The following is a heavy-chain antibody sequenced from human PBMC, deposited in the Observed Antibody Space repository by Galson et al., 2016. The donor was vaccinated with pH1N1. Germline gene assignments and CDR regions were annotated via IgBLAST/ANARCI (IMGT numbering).Heavy chain of an antibody. J-gene: IGHJ3*01. CDR3: ARTSTFYDESGGVNHIWYEAFDV. CDR1: GFSSRFC. D-gene: IGHD2/OR15-2a*01. CDR2: IDWDGDK. V-gene: IGHV2-70*13. Sequence: PALVKPTQTLTLTCTFSGFSSRFCVTWIRQPPGKALEWLALIDWDGDKSYSPSLNSRLTIAKDPSRNQVVLTMTDMDPVDTATLYCARTSTFYDESGGVNHIWYEAFDVWGRGTMVTVSS.